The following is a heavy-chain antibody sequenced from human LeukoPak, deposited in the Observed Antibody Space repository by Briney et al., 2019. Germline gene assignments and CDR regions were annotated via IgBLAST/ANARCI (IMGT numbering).Heavy chain of an antibody. CDR2: IYFGGTT. Sequence: SETLSLTCSVSGGSIMNYYWSWIRQPPGKGLEWLGNIYFGGTTDYNSSLKSRLTISVDTFKNQLSLNLQSVTAADTATYYWMRHRSDTGGKKGVNWFDPWGQGTLVTVSS. D-gene: IGHD4-23*01. CDR3: MRHRSDTGGKKGVNWFDP. J-gene: IGHJ5*02. V-gene: IGHV4-59*01. CDR1: GGSIMNYY.